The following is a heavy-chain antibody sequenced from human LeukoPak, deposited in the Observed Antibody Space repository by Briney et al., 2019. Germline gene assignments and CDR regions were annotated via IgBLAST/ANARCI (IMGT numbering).Heavy chain of an antibody. J-gene: IGHJ4*02. CDR2: ISYDGSNK. V-gene: IGHV3-30-3*01. Sequence: GGSLRLSCVVSGLTFSHYWVAWVRQAPGKGLEWVAVISYDGSNKYYADSVKGRFTISRDNSKNTLYLQMNSLRAEDTAVYYCARGPWVYDSSGYYLSFFDYWGPGTLITVSS. CDR1: GLTFSHYW. CDR3: ARGPWVYDSSGYYLSFFDY. D-gene: IGHD3-22*01.